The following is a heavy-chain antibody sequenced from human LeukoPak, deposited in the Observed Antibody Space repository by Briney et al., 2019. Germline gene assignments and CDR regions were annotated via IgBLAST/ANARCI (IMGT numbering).Heavy chain of an antibody. Sequence: ASVTVSCKASGYTFTSYDINWVRQAAGQGLEWMGWMSPHSGNTGSAQKFQGRLTMTRDTSISTAYMELSTLSSEDTAVYYCVGVARWGQGTLVTVSS. V-gene: IGHV1-8*01. CDR1: GYTFTSYD. J-gene: IGHJ5*02. CDR3: VGVAR. CDR2: MSPHSGNT.